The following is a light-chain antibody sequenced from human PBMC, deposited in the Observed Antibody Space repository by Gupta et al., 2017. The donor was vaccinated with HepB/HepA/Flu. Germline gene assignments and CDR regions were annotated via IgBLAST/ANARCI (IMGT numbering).Light chain of an antibody. CDR1: QSVSNY. J-gene: IGKJ4*01. V-gene: IGKV3-11*01. Sequence: EIVLTQFPATLSLSPGERATLSCRASQSVSNYLAWYQQKPGQAPRLLIRGASYRATGVPARFSGSGSGTDFTLTISGLEPEDFAVYYWQRRNNWLTFGGGTKVEIK. CDR2: GAS. CDR3: QRRNNWLT.